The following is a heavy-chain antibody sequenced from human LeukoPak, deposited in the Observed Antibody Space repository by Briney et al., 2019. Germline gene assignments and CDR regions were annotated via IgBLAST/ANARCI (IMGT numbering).Heavy chain of an antibody. J-gene: IGHJ4*02. D-gene: IGHD3-3*01. CDR1: GYTLTELS. V-gene: IGHV1-24*01. CDR2: FDPEDGET. CDR3: ARHSYDFWSGYYFDY. Sequence: ASVTVSCKVSGYTLTELSMHWVRQAPGKGLEWMGGFDPEDGETIYAQKFQGRVTMTEDTSTDTAYMELSRLRSDDTAVYYCARHSYDFWSGYYFDYWGQGTLVTVSS.